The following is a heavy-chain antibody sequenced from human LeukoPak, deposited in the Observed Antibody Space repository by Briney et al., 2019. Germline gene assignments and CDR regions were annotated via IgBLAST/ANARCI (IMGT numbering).Heavy chain of an antibody. Sequence: ASVKVSCKASGYTFTGYYMYWVRQAPGQGLEWMGWINPNRGGTNYAQKFQGRVTMTRDTSISTAYMELSRLRSDDTAVYYCARDKQHLNYSTRRHYYYMDVWGKGTTVTISS. CDR2: INPNRGGT. CDR1: GYTFTGYY. V-gene: IGHV1-2*02. J-gene: IGHJ6*03. D-gene: IGHD6-13*01. CDR3: ARDKQHLNYSTRRHYYYMDV.